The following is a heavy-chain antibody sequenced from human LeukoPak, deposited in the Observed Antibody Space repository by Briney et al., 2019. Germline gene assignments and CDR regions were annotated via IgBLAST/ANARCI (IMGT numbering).Heavy chain of an antibody. J-gene: IGHJ5*02. CDR2: ISSSGSTI. CDR3: ARDLDWNDG. V-gene: IGHV3-48*03. CDR1: GFTFRSYE. Sequence: GGSLRLSCAASGFTFRSYEMNWVRQAPGKGLEWVSYISSSGSTIYYADSVKGRFTIPRDNAKNSLYLQMNSLRAEDTAVYYCARDLDWNDGWGQGTLVTVSS. D-gene: IGHD3-16*01.